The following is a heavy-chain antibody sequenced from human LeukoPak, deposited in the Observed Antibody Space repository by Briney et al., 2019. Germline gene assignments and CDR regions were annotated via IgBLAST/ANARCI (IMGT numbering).Heavy chain of an antibody. V-gene: IGHV4-59*08. CDR3: ARWQYTISSGWFDP. CDR1: GGSISSLY. Sequence: SETLSLTCTISGGSISSLYWSWIRQPPGKGLQWIGSIYYSGGTNYNPSLESRVTISVHTSKIQFSLKLSSVTAADTAVYYCARWQYTISSGWFDPWGQGTLVTVSS. J-gene: IGHJ5*02. D-gene: IGHD6-6*01. CDR2: IYYSGGT.